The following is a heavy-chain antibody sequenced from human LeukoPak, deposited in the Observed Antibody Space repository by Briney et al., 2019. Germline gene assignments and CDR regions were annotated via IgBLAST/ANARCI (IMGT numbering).Heavy chain of an antibody. J-gene: IGHJ5*02. D-gene: IGHD3-10*01. CDR2: INHSGST. Sequence: SETLSLTCAVYGGSFSGYYWSWIRQPPGKWLEWIGEINHSGSTNYNPSLKSRVTISVDTSKNQFSLKLSSVTAADTAVYYCARHRSGSYLRVNWFDPWGQGTLVTVSS. CDR1: GGSFSGYY. V-gene: IGHV4-34*01. CDR3: ARHRSGSYLRVNWFDP.